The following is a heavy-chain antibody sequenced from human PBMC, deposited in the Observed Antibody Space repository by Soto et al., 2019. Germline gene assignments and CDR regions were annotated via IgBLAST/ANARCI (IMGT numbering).Heavy chain of an antibody. V-gene: IGHV1-69*06. J-gene: IGHJ2*01. CDR3: XXXXXXXSAYYYWYLXL. D-gene: IGHD3-3*01. CDR1: EDTFRNYA. Sequence: QVELVQSGAEVKKPGSSVKVSCQASEDTFRNYAISWVRQAPGQGLEWMGGIIPIFGTANYAQKFQGRVTITADTSANTVYLELSSLRSEDTAVXXXXXXXXXXSAYYYWYLXLWGRGT. CDR2: IIPIFGTA.